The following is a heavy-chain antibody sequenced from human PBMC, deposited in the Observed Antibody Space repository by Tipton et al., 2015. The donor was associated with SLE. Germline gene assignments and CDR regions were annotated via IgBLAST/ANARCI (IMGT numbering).Heavy chain of an antibody. Sequence: SLRLSCAASGFTFDDYAMHWVRQAPGKGLEWVAVISYDGSNKYYADSVKGRFTISRDNSKNTLYLQMNSLRAEDTAVYYCAGELGDRDAFDIWGQGTMVTVSS. D-gene: IGHD3-16*01. CDR1: GFTFDDYA. V-gene: IGHV3-30*04. J-gene: IGHJ3*02. CDR3: AGELGDRDAFDI. CDR2: ISYDGSNK.